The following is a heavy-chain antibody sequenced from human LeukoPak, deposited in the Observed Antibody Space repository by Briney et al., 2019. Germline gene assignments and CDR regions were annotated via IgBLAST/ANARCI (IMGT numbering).Heavy chain of an antibody. Sequence: PGGSLRLSCAASGFTFSRYSMNWVRQAPGKGLEWVSSISSSSYIYYTDSVEGRFTISRDNAKNSLYLQMNSLRAEDTAVYYCARGPDHGGNSWYYYGMDVWGQGTTVTVSS. J-gene: IGHJ6*02. V-gene: IGHV3-21*01. D-gene: IGHD4-23*01. CDR1: GFTFSRYS. CDR3: ARGPDHGGNSWYYYGMDV. CDR2: ISSSSYI.